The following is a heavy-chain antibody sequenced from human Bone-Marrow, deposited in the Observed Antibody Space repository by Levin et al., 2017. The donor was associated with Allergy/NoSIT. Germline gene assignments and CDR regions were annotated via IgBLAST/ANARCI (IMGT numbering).Heavy chain of an antibody. D-gene: IGHD5-18*01. V-gene: IGHV3-74*01. CDR2: MNSDGSGT. J-gene: IGHJ3*02. Sequence: GGSLRLSCAASEFTFSSYWMHWVRQAPGKGLVWVSGMNSDGSGTGYADSVKGRFTISRDNAKNTLYLQMNSLRDEDTAVYYCAREASGRGNNYGSLDIWGQGTMVTVSS. CDR1: EFTFSSYW. CDR3: AREASGRGNNYGSLDI.